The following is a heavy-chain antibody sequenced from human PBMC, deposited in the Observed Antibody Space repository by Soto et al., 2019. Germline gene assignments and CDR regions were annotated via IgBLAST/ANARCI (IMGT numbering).Heavy chain of an antibody. D-gene: IGHD3-3*01. J-gene: IGHJ4*02. Sequence: PSETLSLTCPVSGGSFKSGSYSWSWIRQPPVKGLEWIGYVYHTGRTSYNPSLKSRVSISMDTSKNQFSLNLDSVTAADTAVYFCARDFAYFDSWGQGTLVTVSS. V-gene: IGHV4-61*01. CDR3: ARDFAYFDS. CDR2: VYHTGRT. CDR1: GGSFKSGSYS.